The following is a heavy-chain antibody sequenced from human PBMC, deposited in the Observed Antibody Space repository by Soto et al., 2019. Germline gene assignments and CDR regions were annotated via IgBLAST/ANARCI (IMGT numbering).Heavy chain of an antibody. V-gene: IGHV4-34*01. CDR3: ARLHCTFGVCYPHRDAFDI. J-gene: IGHJ3*02. D-gene: IGHD2-8*01. CDR2: INHSGRT. Sequence: SETLSLTWAVYGGSFSGYYWRWFRQPPGKGLEWIGEINHSGRTNYNPSLKSRVTISVDTSKNQFSLKLSSVTAADTAVYYCARLHCTFGVCYPHRDAFDIWGQGTMVTGSS. CDR1: GGSFSGYY.